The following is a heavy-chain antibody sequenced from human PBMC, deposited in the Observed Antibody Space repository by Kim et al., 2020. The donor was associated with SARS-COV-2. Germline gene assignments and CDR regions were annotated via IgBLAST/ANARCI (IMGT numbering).Heavy chain of an antibody. V-gene: IGHV3-74*01. CDR2: INGDGTNI. Sequence: GGSLRLSCAGSGFTFSSYWMHWVRQAPGKGLVWVSRINGDGTNINYADSVKGRFTFSRDNAKNTLYLQMNSLRAEDTAVYYCGRGASGYSGYDPFDIWGQGTMVTVSS. CDR1: GFTFSSYW. D-gene: IGHD5-12*01. CDR3: GRGASGYSGYDPFDI. J-gene: IGHJ3*02.